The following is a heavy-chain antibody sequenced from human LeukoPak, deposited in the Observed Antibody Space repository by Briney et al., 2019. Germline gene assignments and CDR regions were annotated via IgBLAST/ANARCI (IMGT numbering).Heavy chain of an antibody. J-gene: IGHJ4*02. CDR3: ARGTYYESIYYFDF. CDR1: GGSISTYY. Sequence: SETLSLTCTVSGGSISTYYWSWIRQPPGKGLEWIGYVYYSGSTNYNPSLKSRVTISVDTSKNQFSLKLSSVTAADTAMYYCARGTYYESIYYFDFWGQGTLVTVSS. V-gene: IGHV4-59*01. CDR2: VYYSGST. D-gene: IGHD3-3*01.